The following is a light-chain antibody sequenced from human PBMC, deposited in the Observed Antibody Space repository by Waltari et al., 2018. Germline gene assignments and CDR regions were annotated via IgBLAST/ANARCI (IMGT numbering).Light chain of an antibody. V-gene: IGKV1-5*01. CDR3: QQYSSFST. Sequence: DIQMTQSPSMLSASLGDRFTITCRASQTVRGLLAWSQLKPGLAAKLLIYDASNLGGGVPSRFSGSGFGTNFTLTISSLQPDDFATYYCQQYSSFSTFGLGTKV. CDR2: DAS. J-gene: IGKJ1*01. CDR1: QTVRGL.